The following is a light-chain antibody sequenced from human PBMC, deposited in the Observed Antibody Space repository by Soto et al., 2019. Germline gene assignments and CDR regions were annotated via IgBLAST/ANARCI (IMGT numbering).Light chain of an antibody. Sequence: IQFTQSPSSLSASVGDRVTITCRSSQGISSYLAWYQQKPGKAPKLLIYAASTLQSGVPSRFSGSGSGTDFTLTISSLQPEDFATYYCQQLNSYPWTFGQGTKVDIK. J-gene: IGKJ1*01. CDR2: AAS. V-gene: IGKV1-9*01. CDR3: QQLNSYPWT. CDR1: QGISSY.